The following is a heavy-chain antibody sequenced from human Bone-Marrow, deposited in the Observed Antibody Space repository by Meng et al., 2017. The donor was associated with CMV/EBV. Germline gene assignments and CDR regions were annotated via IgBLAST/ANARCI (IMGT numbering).Heavy chain of an antibody. CDR2: ISYDGSNK. J-gene: IGHJ5*02. D-gene: IGHD3-10*01. CDR1: GFTFSSYA. CDR3: ARVFFRRDYYGSGSYNP. Sequence: GESLKISCAASGFTFSSYAMHWVRQAPGKGLEWVAVISYDGSNKYYADSVKGRFTISRDNAKNTLYLQMNSLRPEDTAVYYCARVFFRRDYYGSGSYNPWGQGTLVTVSS. V-gene: IGHV3-30*04.